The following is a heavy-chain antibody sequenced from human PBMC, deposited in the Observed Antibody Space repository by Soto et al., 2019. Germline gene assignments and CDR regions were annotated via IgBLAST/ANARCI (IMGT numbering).Heavy chain of an antibody. V-gene: IGHV3-23*01. Sequence: EVQLLESGGGLVPPGGSLRLSCAASGFTYSTYPMNWVRKAPGKGLDWVSAISSSGATIYYADSVKGQFTISRDNSKNTLYLQMNSLRGEDTALYYCAKGLWTGSNLYYAMDVWGQGTTVTVSS. J-gene: IGHJ6*02. CDR1: GFTYSTYP. CDR2: ISSSGATI. D-gene: IGHD3-3*01. CDR3: AKGLWTGSNLYYAMDV.